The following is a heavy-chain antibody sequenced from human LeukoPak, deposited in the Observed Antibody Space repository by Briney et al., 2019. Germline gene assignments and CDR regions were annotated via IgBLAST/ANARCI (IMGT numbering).Heavy chain of an antibody. CDR2: INPNSGGT. Sequence: ASVKVSCKASGYTFTGYYMHWVRQAPGQGLEWMGWINPNSGGTNYAQKFQGRVTMTRDTSISTAYMELSRLRSDDTAVYYYARDVVQWLAYAFDIWGQGTMVTVSS. CDR3: ARDVVQWLAYAFDI. D-gene: IGHD6-19*01. V-gene: IGHV1-2*02. J-gene: IGHJ3*02. CDR1: GYTFTGYY.